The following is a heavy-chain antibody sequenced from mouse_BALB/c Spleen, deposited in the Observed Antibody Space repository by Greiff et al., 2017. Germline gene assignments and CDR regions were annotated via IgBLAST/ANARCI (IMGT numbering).Heavy chain of an antibody. Sequence: EVQLKESGPSLVKPSQTLSLTCSVTGDSITSGYWNWIRKFPGNKLEYMGYISYSGSTYYNPSLKSRISITRDTSKNQYYLQLNSVTTEDTATYYCARYYGSSYDYAMDYWGQGTSVTVSS. J-gene: IGHJ4*01. V-gene: IGHV3-8*02. D-gene: IGHD1-1*01. CDR1: GDSITSGY. CDR2: ISYSGST. CDR3: ARYYGSSYDYAMDY.